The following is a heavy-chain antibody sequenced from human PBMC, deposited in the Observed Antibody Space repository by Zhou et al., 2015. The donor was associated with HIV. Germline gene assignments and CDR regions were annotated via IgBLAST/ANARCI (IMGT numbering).Heavy chain of an antibody. CDR2: VIPMLNSA. CDR3: ARAAGYHYYFFMDI. Sequence: QVQLVQSGAEVEKPGSSLRVSCKASGGTFSTMAITWVRQAPGQGLEWMGAVIPMLNSAYYARNFQARISINADEPTTTAYLELHNLRSDDTAVFYCARAAGYHYYFFMDIWGQGTTVTVSS. J-gene: IGHJ6*02. CDR1: GGTFSTMA. D-gene: IGHD6-13*01. V-gene: IGHV1-69*01.